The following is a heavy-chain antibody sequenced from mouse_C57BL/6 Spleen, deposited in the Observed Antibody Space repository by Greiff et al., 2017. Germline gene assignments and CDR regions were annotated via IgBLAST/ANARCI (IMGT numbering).Heavy chain of an antibody. Sequence: VQLQQSGAELARPGASVKLSCKASGYTFTSYGISWVKQRTGQGLEWIGEIYPRSGNTYYNEKFKGKATLTADKSSSPAYMELRSLTSEDSAVYVCARATVVTPLDFDVWGTGTTVTVSS. V-gene: IGHV1-81*01. CDR1: GYTFTSYG. D-gene: IGHD1-1*01. CDR2: IYPRSGNT. J-gene: IGHJ1*03. CDR3: ARATVVTPLDFDV.